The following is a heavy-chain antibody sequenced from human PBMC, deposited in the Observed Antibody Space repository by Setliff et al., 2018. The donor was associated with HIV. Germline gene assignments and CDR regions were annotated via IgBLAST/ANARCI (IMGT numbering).Heavy chain of an antibody. CDR1: GYTFTNYG. D-gene: IGHD3-3*01. CDR2: ISAYNGNT. Sequence: ASVKVSCKASGYTFTNYGISWVRQAPGQGLEWMGWISAYNGNTNYAQKLQGRVTMTTDTSTSTAYMELRSLRSDDTAVYYCARYWDKSGYYYLDHWGQGSLVTVSS. V-gene: IGHV1-18*01. J-gene: IGHJ4*02. CDR3: ARYWDKSGYYYLDH.